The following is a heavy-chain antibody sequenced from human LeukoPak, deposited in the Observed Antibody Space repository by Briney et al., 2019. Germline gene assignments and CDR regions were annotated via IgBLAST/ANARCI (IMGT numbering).Heavy chain of an antibody. CDR1: GYTLTELS. D-gene: IGHD1-26*01. Sequence: ASVKVSCKVSGYTLTELSMHWVRQAPGQGLEWMGIINPSIGSTIYSQKFQGRVTMTRDTSTSTVYMELSSLKSEDTAVFYCAISGNYFRPFDYWGQGTLVSVSS. V-gene: IGHV1-46*01. CDR2: INPSIGST. J-gene: IGHJ4*02. CDR3: AISGNYFRPFDY.